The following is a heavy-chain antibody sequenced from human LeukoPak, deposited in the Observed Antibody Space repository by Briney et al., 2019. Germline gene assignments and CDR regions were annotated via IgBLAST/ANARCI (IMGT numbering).Heavy chain of an antibody. CDR2: IYTSGST. CDR3: ARQTGSGLFILP. V-gene: IGHV4-61*02. CDR1: GGSISSGSYY. Sequence: SETLSLTCTVSGGSISSGSYYWSWIRQPAGKGLEWIGRIYTSGSTNYHPSLKSRATISLDTSKNQFSLELTSVTAADTAVYYCARQTGSGLFILPGGQGTLVTVSS. J-gene: IGHJ4*02. D-gene: IGHD3/OR15-3a*01.